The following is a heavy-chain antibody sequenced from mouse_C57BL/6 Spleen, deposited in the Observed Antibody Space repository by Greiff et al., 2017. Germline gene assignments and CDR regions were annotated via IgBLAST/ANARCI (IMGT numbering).Heavy chain of an antibody. CDR2: IRLKSDNYAT. Sequence: EVQRVESGGGLVQPGGSMKLSCVASGFTFSNYWMNWVRQSPEKGLEWVAQIRLKSDNYATHYAESVKGRFTISRDDSKSSVYLQMNNLRAEDTGIYYCTEGDRYFDVWGTGTTVTVSS. J-gene: IGHJ1*03. V-gene: IGHV6-3*01. CDR3: TEGDRYFDV. CDR1: GFTFSNYW. D-gene: IGHD3-3*01.